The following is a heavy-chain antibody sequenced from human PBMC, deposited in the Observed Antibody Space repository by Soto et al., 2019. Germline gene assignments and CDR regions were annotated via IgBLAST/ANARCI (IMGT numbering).Heavy chain of an antibody. V-gene: IGHV3-30*19. D-gene: IGHD3-16*01. J-gene: IGHJ4*02. Sequence: QLQLVESGGGVVQPGTSLRLSCTASGFMFKSYVMHWVRQAPGKGLEWVARTSYDGNNKYYGDSVKGRFTVSRDNSKNTLHLKMDGLSPEDCALYCCAGGGTTGGFDHWGQGTLVSVSS. CDR1: GFMFKSYV. CDR2: TSYDGNNK. CDR3: AGGGTTGGFDH.